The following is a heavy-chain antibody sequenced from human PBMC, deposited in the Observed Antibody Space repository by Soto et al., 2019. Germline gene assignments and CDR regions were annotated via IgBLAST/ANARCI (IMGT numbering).Heavy chain of an antibody. CDR2: ISHSDHST. CDR3: AKRGGDSSWGDFDS. Sequence: EVQLLESGGGLVQPGGSLRLSRAASGFPFSRCAMNWVRQAPGKGLEWVSTISHSDHSTYYADSVKGRFTVSRDNSENSLYLQMNSLRAEDTAIYYCAKRGGDSSWGDFDSWGQGTLVTVSS. J-gene: IGHJ4*02. D-gene: IGHD6-13*01. CDR1: GFPFSRCA. V-gene: IGHV3-23*01.